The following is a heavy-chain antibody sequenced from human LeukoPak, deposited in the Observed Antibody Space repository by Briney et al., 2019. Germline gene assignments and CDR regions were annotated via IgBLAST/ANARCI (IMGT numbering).Heavy chain of an antibody. J-gene: IGHJ5*02. V-gene: IGHV1-46*01. Sequence: GASVKVSCKASGGTFTSYAISWVRQSPGQGLEWMGLINPTGGSTGYAQKFQGRVTTTRDMSTSTDYMELSSLRSEDTAIYYCARDNSVGDNAWWFDPWGQGTMVTVSS. CDR3: ARDNSVGDNAWWFDP. CDR2: INPTGGST. D-gene: IGHD1-26*01. CDR1: GGTFTSYA.